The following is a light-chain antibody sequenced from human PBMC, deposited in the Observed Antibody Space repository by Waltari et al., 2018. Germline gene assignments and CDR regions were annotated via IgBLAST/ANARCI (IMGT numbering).Light chain of an antibody. CDR1: QSLSSTY. CDR3: QHYDSSPPNT. J-gene: IGKJ2*01. CDR2: GAS. Sequence: EIVLTQSPGTLSLSPGERATLSCRASQSLSSTYLAWYQQEPGQAPRLLIYGASSRATCIPDRFRGSGSGTDFTLTISRLEPEDFAVYYCQHYDSSPPNTFGQGTKLEIK. V-gene: IGKV3-20*01.